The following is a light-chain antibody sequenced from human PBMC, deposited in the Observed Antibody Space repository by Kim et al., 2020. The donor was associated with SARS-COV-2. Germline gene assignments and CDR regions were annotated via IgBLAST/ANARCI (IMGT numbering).Light chain of an antibody. Sequence: EIVLTQSPATLSLSPGERDTLSCRASQSVSAYLTWYQQKPGQAPRLLIYDASSRAAGIPARFSGSGSGTDFTLTISSLEPEDFAVYYCQQRYNWRYTFGQGTKLEI. CDR3: QQRYNWRYT. CDR1: QSVSAY. V-gene: IGKV3-11*01. J-gene: IGKJ2*01. CDR2: DAS.